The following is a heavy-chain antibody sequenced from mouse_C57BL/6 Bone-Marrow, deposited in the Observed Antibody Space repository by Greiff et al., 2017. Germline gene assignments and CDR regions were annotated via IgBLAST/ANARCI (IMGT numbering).Heavy chain of an antibody. CDR2: RRNKANDYTT. V-gene: IGHV7-1*01. CDR3: ARYAIDYYGSRWYFDV. Sequence: EVKLVESGGGLVQSGRSLRLSCATSGFTFSDFYMEWVRQAPGKGLEWIAARRNKANDYTTEYSASVKGRFIVSRDTSQSILYLQMNALRAKDTAIYYCARYAIDYYGSRWYFDVWGTGTTVTVAS. D-gene: IGHD1-1*01. J-gene: IGHJ1*03. CDR1: GFTFSDFY.